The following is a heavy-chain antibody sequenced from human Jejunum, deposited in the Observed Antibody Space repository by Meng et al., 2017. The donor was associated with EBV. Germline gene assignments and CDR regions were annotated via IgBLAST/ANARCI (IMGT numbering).Heavy chain of an antibody. Sequence: LQSQESGSRLVKPSELLSLTCGVSGGSIISGCNSWPWIRQPPGKGLQWIGYIYYSGSAFYNPSLNSRVTLSVDRSKNQFSLNLSSVTAADTAVYYCARGAYFDYWGQGTLVTVSS. CDR1: GGSIISGCNS. J-gene: IGHJ4*02. V-gene: IGHV4-30-2*01. CDR3: ARGAYFDY. CDR2: IYYSGSA.